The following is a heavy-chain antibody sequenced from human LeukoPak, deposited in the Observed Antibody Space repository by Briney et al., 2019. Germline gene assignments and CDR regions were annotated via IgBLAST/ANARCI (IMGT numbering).Heavy chain of an antibody. CDR2: IYTSGST. CDR1: GGSISSYY. J-gene: IGHJ4*02. CDR3: ARVSRGNSVGGDY. V-gene: IGHV4-4*07. D-gene: IGHD4-23*01. Sequence: SETLSLTCTVPGGSISSYYWIWIRQPAGKGLGWIWRIYTSGSTNYNPSLKSRVTMSVDTSKNQFSLKLNSVTAADTAVYYCARVSRGNSVGGDYWGQGTLVTVSS.